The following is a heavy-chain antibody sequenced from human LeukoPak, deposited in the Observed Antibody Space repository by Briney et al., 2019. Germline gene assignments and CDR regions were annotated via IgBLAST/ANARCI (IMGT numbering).Heavy chain of an antibody. Sequence: PERSLRLSCAASGFTFSGYAMQWVRQAPGKGLEWVAVISYDGTTKYYADSVKGRFTISRDNSKNTLYLQMNSLRAEDTAVYYCAPDYSSSNDAFDIWGQGTMVTVSS. J-gene: IGHJ3*02. V-gene: IGHV3-30-3*01. CDR1: GFTFSGYA. D-gene: IGHD6-13*01. CDR2: ISYDGTTK. CDR3: APDYSSSNDAFDI.